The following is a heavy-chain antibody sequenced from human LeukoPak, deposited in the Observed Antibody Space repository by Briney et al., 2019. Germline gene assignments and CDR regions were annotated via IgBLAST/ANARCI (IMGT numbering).Heavy chain of an antibody. Sequence: SETLSLTCAVYGGSFSGYYCTWIRQPPGKGLEWIGEIIHSGSTSYNPSLKSRVSISADTSKKQFSLNLNSMTAADTAVYYCARGRSVSSWYGVDYWGQGTLVTVSS. J-gene: IGHJ4*02. CDR1: GGSFSGYY. CDR3: ARGRSVSSWYGVDY. V-gene: IGHV4-34*01. CDR2: IIHSGST. D-gene: IGHD6-13*01.